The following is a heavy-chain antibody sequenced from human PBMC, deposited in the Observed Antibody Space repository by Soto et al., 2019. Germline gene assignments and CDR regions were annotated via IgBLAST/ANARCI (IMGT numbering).Heavy chain of an antibody. V-gene: IGHV3-30*18. CDR1: GFTFRWFG. CDR2: ISNDGSNE. J-gene: IGHJ4*02. D-gene: IGHD3-10*01. CDR3: AKGEVRGIIPSYFDY. Sequence: GGSLRLSCAGAGFTFRWFGMNWVRQAPGKGLEWVARISNDGSNEYYVDSVKGRFTISRDNSKNTLYLQMDSLRAEDTAVYYCAKGEVRGIIPSYFDYCGLGILVTLSS.